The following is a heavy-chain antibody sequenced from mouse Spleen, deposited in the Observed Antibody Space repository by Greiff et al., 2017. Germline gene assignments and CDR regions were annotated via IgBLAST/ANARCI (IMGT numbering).Heavy chain of an antibody. CDR2: IDPETGGT. CDR3: TRLTGKYFDY. Sequence: QVQLKQSGAELVRPGASVTLSCKASGYTFTDYEMHWVKQTPVHGLEWIGAIDPETGGTAYNQKFKGKAILTADKSSSTAYMELRSLTSEDSAVYYCTRLTGKYFDYWGQGTTLTVSS. CDR1: GYTFTDYE. J-gene: IGHJ2*01. D-gene: IGHD4-1*01. V-gene: IGHV1-15*01.